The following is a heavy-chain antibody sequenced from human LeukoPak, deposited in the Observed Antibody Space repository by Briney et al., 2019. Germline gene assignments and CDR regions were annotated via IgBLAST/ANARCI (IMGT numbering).Heavy chain of an antibody. CDR3: AKYPHRRPGEDIVAVPAAPFDY. J-gene: IGHJ4*02. Sequence: GGSLRLSCAASGFTFSSYAMSWVRQAPGKGLEWVSAISGSGGSTYYADSVKGRFTISRDNSKNTLYLQMNSLRAEDTAVYYCAKYPHRRPGEDIVAVPAAPFDYWGQGTLVTVSS. CDR2: ISGSGGST. D-gene: IGHD2-2*01. V-gene: IGHV3-23*01. CDR1: GFTFSSYA.